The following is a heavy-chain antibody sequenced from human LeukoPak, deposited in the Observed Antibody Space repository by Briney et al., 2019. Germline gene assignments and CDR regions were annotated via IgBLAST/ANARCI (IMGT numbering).Heavy chain of an antibody. Sequence: PSETLSLTCTVSGGSISSYYWSWIRQPAGKGLEWIGRIYTSGSTNYNPSLKSRVTISVDTSKNQFSLKLSSVTAADTAVYYCARTRRHNWNYYTDWFDPWGQGTLVTVSS. D-gene: IGHD1-7*01. CDR1: GGSISSYY. CDR3: ARTRRHNWNYYTDWFDP. V-gene: IGHV4-4*07. J-gene: IGHJ5*02. CDR2: IYTSGST.